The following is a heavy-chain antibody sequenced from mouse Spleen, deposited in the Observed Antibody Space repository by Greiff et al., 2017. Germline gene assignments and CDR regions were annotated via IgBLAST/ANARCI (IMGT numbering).Heavy chain of an antibody. D-gene: IGHD1-1*01. V-gene: IGHV5-12*02. CDR3: ASTVVANYAMDY. CDR2: ISNGGGST. J-gene: IGHJ4*01. Sequence: EVKLVESGGGLVQPGGSLKLSCATSGFTFSDYYMYWVRQTPEKRLEWVAYISNGGGSTYYPDTVKGRFTISRDNAKNTLYLQMSRLKSEDTAMYYCASTVVANYAMDYWGQGTSVTVSS. CDR1: GFTFSDYY.